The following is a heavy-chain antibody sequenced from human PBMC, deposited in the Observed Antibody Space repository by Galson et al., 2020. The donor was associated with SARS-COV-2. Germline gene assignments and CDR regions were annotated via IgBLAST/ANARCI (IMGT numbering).Heavy chain of an antibody. D-gene: IGHD2-15*01. Sequence: KLGESLKISCKGSGYSIATYWIGWVRQMPEKGLEWVGIIYPGDSDTRYSPSFQGQVTISADKSISTAYLQWSSLEASDTAMYYCASGGGPYYFDYWGQGTLVSVSS. CDR2: IYPGDSDT. CDR1: GYSIATYW. V-gene: IGHV5-51*01. CDR3: ASGGGPYYFDY. J-gene: IGHJ4*02.